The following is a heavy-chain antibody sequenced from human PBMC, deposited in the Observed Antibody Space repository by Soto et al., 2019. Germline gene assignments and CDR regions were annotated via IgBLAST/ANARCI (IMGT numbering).Heavy chain of an antibody. CDR3: ARGRPYYYDSSGYYFWFDP. CDR1: GGSFSGYY. D-gene: IGHD3-22*01. J-gene: IGHJ5*02. Sequence: QVQLQQWGAGLLKPSETLSLTCAVYGGSFSGYYWSWIRQPPGKGPEWIGEINHSGSTNYNPSLKSRVTISVDTSKNQFSLKLSSVTAADTAVYYCARGRPYYYDSSGYYFWFDPWGQGTLVTVSS. V-gene: IGHV4-34*01. CDR2: INHSGST.